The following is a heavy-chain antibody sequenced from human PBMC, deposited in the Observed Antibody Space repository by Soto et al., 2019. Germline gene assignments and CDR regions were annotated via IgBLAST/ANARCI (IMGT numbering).Heavy chain of an antibody. CDR1: GYTFTGYY. J-gene: IGHJ3*02. CDR3: ARDLDCSSTRCWSNSFDI. D-gene: IGHD2-2*01. Sequence: ASVKVSCKASGYTFTGYYMHWVRQAPGQGLEWMGWINPNSGGTNYAQKFQGWVTMTRDTSISTAYMELSRLRSDDTAVYYCARDLDCSSTRCWSNSFDIWGQGTMVTGSS. V-gene: IGHV1-2*04. CDR2: INPNSGGT.